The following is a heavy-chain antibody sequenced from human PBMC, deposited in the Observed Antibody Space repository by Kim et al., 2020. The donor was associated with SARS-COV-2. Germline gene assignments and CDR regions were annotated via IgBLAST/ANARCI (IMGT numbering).Heavy chain of an antibody. D-gene: IGHD3-10*01. CDR2: VSYTGST. CDR1: GDSINSHY. CDR3: ARGFAGNYPYYYFYGVAV. Sequence: SETLSLTCTVSGDSINSHYWSWIRQPPGKGLECIGYVSYTGSTKYSPSLSGRVTISVDTSKIHFSLKLTSVTTADTAVYYYARGFAGNYPYYYFYGVAV. J-gene: IGHJ6*01. V-gene: IGHV4-59*11.